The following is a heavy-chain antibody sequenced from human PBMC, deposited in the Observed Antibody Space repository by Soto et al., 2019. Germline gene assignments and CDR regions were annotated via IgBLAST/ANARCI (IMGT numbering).Heavy chain of an antibody. V-gene: IGHV3-64*01. J-gene: IGHJ3*02. Sequence: GGSLRLSCAASGFTFSSYAMHWVRQAPGKGLEYVSGIRSNGGSTDYANSVKGRFTISRDNSKNTLYLQMGSLRAEDMAVYYCARAFGYAFDIWGQGTMVTVSS. CDR2: IRSNGGST. CDR3: ARAFGYAFDI. D-gene: IGHD3-10*01. CDR1: GFTFSSYA.